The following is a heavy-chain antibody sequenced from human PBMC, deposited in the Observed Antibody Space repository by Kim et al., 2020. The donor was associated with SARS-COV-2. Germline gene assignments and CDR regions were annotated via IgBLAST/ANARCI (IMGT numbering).Heavy chain of an antibody. CDR1: GPTSRNSA. Sequence: GGSLRLSCAASGPTSRNSAMSWVRQAPGKGLEWVAGIFGSGSGTYYADSVRGRFTISRDSSKNMVYLQMNSLRAEDTAVYYCAKELRMTTQTSGGDFFDYWGRGTLVTVSS. D-gene: IGHD4-17*01. CDR3: AKELRMTTQTSGGDFFDY. CDR2: IFGSGSGT. J-gene: IGHJ4*02. V-gene: IGHV3-23*01.